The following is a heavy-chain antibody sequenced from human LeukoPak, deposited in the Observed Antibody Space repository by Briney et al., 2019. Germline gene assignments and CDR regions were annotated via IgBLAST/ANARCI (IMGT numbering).Heavy chain of an antibody. CDR2: ISSSGSTI. Sequence: GGSLRLSCAASGFTFSSYEMNWVRQAPGKGLEWVSYISSSGSTIYYAASVKGRFTISRDNAKNSLYLQMNSLRAEDTAVYYCATLGYCSGGSCYYYGMDVWGKGTTVTVSS. D-gene: IGHD2-15*01. J-gene: IGHJ6*04. CDR1: GFTFSSYE. V-gene: IGHV3-48*03. CDR3: ATLGYCSGGSCYYYGMDV.